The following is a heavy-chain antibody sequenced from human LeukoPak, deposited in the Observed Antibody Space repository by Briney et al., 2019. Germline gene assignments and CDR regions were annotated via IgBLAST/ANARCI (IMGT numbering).Heavy chain of an antibody. CDR1: GGSFSGYY. J-gene: IGHJ5*02. Sequence: SETLSLTCAVYGGSFSGYYWSWIRQPPGKGLEWIWEINHSGSTNYNPSLKSRVTISVDTSKNQFSLKLSSVTAADTAVYYCARHPVVTAFYNWFDPWGQGTLVTVSS. CDR3: ARHPVVTAFYNWFDP. D-gene: IGHD2-21*02. V-gene: IGHV4-34*01. CDR2: INHSGST.